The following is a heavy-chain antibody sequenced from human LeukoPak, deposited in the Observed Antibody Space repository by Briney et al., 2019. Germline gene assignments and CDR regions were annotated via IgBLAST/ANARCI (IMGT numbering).Heavy chain of an antibody. V-gene: IGHV3-7*04. CDR2: IKNDGSEA. CDR3: TRDALFGSGRTHLDF. J-gene: IGHJ4*02. Sequence: PGGSLRLSCAASEFTFNRYWMSWVRQAPGKGLEWVANIKNDGSEAHYVDSVKGRFTISRDNAKNSLSLQMNSLNVDDTGVYFCTRDALFGSGRTHLDFWSQGTLVSVSS. D-gene: IGHD3-10*01. CDR1: EFTFNRYW.